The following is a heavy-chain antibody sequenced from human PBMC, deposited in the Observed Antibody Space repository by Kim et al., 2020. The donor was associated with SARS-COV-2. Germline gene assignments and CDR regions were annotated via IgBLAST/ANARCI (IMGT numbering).Heavy chain of an antibody. CDR3: ARAGGDGYNTPSYFDY. D-gene: IGHD5-12*01. CDR2: IIPIFGTA. J-gene: IGHJ4*02. CDR1: GGTFSSYA. V-gene: IGHV1-69*13. Sequence: SVKVSCKASGGTFSSYAISWVRQAPGQGLEWMGGIIPIFGTANYAQKFQGRVTITADESTSTAYMELSSLRSEDTAVYYCARAGGDGYNTPSYFDYWGQGTLVTVSS.